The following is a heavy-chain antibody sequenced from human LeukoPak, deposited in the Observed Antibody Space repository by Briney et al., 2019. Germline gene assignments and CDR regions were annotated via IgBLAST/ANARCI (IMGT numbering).Heavy chain of an antibody. CDR1: GGSFSGYY. J-gene: IGHJ4*02. CDR2: INHSGST. CDR3: ASRRSITMVRGGHFDY. Sequence: SETLSLTCAVYGGSFSGYYWGWIRQPPGKGLEWIREINHSGSTNCNPSLKSRVTISVDTSKNQFSLKLSSVTAADTAVYYCASRRSITMVRGGHFDYWGQGTLVTVSS. V-gene: IGHV4-34*01. D-gene: IGHD3-10*01.